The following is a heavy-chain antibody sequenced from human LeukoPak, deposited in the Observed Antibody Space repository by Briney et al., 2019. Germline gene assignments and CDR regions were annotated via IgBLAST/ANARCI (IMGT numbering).Heavy chain of an antibody. J-gene: IGHJ4*02. D-gene: IGHD2-15*01. Sequence: GRSLRLSCAASGFTFSSYGMHWVRQAPGKGLEWVAVTSYDGSNKYYADSVKGRFTISRDNSKNTLYLQMNSLRAEDTAVYYCAKDRGYCSGGSCYFLGYWGQGTLVTVSS. V-gene: IGHV3-30*18. CDR3: AKDRGYCSGGSCYFLGY. CDR2: TSYDGSNK. CDR1: GFTFSSYG.